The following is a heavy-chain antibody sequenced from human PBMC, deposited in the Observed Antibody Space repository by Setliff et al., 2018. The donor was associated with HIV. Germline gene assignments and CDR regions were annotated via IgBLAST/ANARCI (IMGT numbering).Heavy chain of an antibody. Sequence: GSPRLSCVASGFTFSTFAMHWVRQAPGEGLEWVTFIRYDGSEKFYADSVRGRFTISRDNSKNKLYLQMNSLRIEDTAIYYCVKGDNFWTGYSTYFEFDPWGQGTLVTVSS. V-gene: IGHV3-30*02. CDR1: GFTFSTFA. D-gene: IGHD3-3*01. CDR2: IRYDGSEK. CDR3: VKGDNFWTGYSTYFEFDP. J-gene: IGHJ5*02.